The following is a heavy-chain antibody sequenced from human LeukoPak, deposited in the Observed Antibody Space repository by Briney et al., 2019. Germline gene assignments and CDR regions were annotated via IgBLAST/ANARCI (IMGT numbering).Heavy chain of an antibody. CDR2: IYHSGST. J-gene: IGHJ3*02. CDR3: ARHEESYSAFDI. Sequence: PSETLSLTCAVSGGSISSGGYSWSWIRQPPGKGLEWIGYIYHSGSTYYNPPLKSRVTISVDRSKNQFSLKLSSVTAADTAVYYCARHEESYSAFDIWGQGTMVTVSS. CDR1: GGSISSGGYS. D-gene: IGHD1-26*01. V-gene: IGHV4-30-2*01.